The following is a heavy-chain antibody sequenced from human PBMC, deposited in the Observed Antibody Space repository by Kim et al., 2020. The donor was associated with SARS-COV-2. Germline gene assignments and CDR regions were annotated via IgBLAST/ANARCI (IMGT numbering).Heavy chain of an antibody. Sequence: GGSLRLSCAASGFFFTNARMSWVRQAPGKGLEWVGLIKDKSDGGATDYAAPVKGRFTISRDDSKNTLYLQMDSLKTEDTAVYYCAYPYSSTWYRSFQHWG. CDR2: IKDKSDGGAT. J-gene: IGHJ1*01. CDR3: AYPYSSTWYRSFQH. CDR1: GFFFTNAR. D-gene: IGHD6-13*01. V-gene: IGHV3-15*01.